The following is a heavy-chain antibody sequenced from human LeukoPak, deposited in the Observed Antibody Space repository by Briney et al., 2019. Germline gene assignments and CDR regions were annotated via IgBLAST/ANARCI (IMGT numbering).Heavy chain of an antibody. CDR2: IYSGGST. V-gene: IGHV3-53*01. CDR1: VFTVSSNY. D-gene: IGHD2-15*01. J-gene: IGHJ4*02. Sequence: PGGSLRLSCAASVFTVSSNYMSWVSQAPGKGLEWASIIYSGGSTNYADSVKGRFTISRDNSKNTLYPHMNSLRAEDTAVYYCATSVGRYYFDYWGQGALVTVSS. CDR3: ATSVGRYYFDY.